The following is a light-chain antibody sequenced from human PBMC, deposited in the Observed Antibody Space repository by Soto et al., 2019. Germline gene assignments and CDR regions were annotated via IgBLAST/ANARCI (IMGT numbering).Light chain of an antibody. Sequence: QSVLTQPASVSGSPGQSITISCTGTSCDVGGYNSVSWYQQHPGKAPKLMIYDVSSRPSGVSNRFSGSKSGNTASLTISGLQAEDEADYYCCSYTSGSTLYVFGAGT. V-gene: IGLV2-14*01. CDR3: CSYTSGSTLYV. CDR2: DVS. CDR1: SCDVGGYNS. J-gene: IGLJ1*01.